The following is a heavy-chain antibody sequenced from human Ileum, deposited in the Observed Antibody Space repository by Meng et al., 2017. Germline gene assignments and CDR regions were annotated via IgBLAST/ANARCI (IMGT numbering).Heavy chain of an antibody. J-gene: IGHJ4*02. CDR2: INTNTGNP. CDR3: ATSGGGFDY. V-gene: IGHV7-4-1*02. D-gene: IGHD1-26*01. CDR1: RHTFTNYD. Sequence: QVHLVQSGAEVKKPGASVKVSCKASRHTFTNYDINWVRQAPGQGLEWMGWINTNTGNPTYAQGFTGRFVFSLDTSVNTAHLQISTLTAEDTAVYYCATSGGGFDYWGQGALVTVSS.